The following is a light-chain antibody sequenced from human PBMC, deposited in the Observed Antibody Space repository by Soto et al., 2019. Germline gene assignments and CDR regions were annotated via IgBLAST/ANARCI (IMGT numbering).Light chain of an antibody. Sequence: ESVLTQSPGTLSLSPGERATLSCRASQSVTSSYLAWYQQKPGQAPRLLIYGASSRATGIPDRFSGSGSGTDFPLTISRLEPEDFAVYYCPQYGSSPRTFGQGTKVEIK. CDR2: GAS. CDR1: QSVTSSY. J-gene: IGKJ1*01. CDR3: PQYGSSPRT. V-gene: IGKV3-20*01.